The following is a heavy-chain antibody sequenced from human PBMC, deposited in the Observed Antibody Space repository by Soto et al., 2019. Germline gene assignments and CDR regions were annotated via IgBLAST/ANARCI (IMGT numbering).Heavy chain of an antibody. J-gene: IGHJ6*03. CDR1: GLPLCDYA. CDR3: ARGSHLLGGSSWSGYMDV. V-gene: IGHV3-23*01. Sequence: HHWGSPKLCSAAFGLPLCDYAISWVRPAPGKGLEWVSAISGSGGSTYYADSVKGRFTISRDNSKNTLNLQMNSLRAEDTAVYYCARGSHLLGGSSWSGYMDVRGKGTTVTVSS. CDR2: ISGSGGST. D-gene: IGHD6-13*01.